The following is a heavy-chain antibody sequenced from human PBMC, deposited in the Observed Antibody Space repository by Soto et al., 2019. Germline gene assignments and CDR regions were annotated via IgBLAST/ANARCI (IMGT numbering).Heavy chain of an antibody. V-gene: IGHV4-59*02. Sequence: SETLSLTCTVSGVSVNNYYWSWIRQSPVKGLEWIGNILSSGSTNYNPSLTTRLIISVDTSKNQFSLRLSSITAADTAVYYCARAKVLRGVPTIDYWGQGTPVTVSS. CDR1: GVSVNNYY. CDR2: ILSSGST. CDR3: ARAKVLRGVPTIDY. J-gene: IGHJ4*02. D-gene: IGHD3-10*01.